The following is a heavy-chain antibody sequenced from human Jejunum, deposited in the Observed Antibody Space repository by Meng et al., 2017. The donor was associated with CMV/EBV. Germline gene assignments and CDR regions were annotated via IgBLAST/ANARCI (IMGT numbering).Heavy chain of an antibody. D-gene: IGHD4-17*01. Sequence: SSAISWVRQAPGQGLEWMGGIIPIFRTTNYAQRFQGRATITTGESTSTVYMELSSLTSDDTAVYYCATAPRGDYEPYYYYGLDVWGPGTTVTVSS. CDR3: ATAPRGDYEPYYYYGLDV. CDR2: IIPIFRTT. J-gene: IGHJ6*02. V-gene: IGHV1-69*05. CDR1: SSA.